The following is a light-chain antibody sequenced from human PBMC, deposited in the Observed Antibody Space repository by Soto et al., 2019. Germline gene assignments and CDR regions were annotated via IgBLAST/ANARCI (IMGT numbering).Light chain of an antibody. CDR1: QPIADY. V-gene: IGKV1-39*01. J-gene: IGKJ5*01. CDR3: QQTHAVPLT. CDR2: GAS. Sequence: DVQMTQCPASLSASVGDRVTIACRAGQPIADYLNWYQQKPGEAPKVLIFGASSLRSGVPSRFSGSGYGTDFTLTINNLQPEDFATYYCQQTHAVPLTFGQGTRLEI.